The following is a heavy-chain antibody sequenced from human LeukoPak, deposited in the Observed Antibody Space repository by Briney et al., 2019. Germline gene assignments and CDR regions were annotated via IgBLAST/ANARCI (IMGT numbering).Heavy chain of an antibody. J-gene: IGHJ5*02. CDR3: ARDSGVVPAAIPPWRQRLGSRFGLNWFDP. D-gene: IGHD2-2*02. CDR1: GGSISSSSYY. V-gene: IGHV4-39*07. CDR2: IYYSGST. Sequence: SETLSLTCTVSGGSISSSSYYWGWIRQPPGKGLEWIGSIYYSGSTYYNPSLKSRVTISVDTSKNQFSLKLSSVTAADTAVYYCARDSGVVPAAIPPWRQRLGSRFGLNWFDPWGQGTLVTVSS.